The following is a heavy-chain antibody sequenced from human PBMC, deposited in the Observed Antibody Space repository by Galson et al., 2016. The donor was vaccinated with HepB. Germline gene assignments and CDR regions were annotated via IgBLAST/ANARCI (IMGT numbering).Heavy chain of an antibody. V-gene: IGHV3-33*01. CDR3: ARGLGSSWYHDAFDV. CDR2: IWYDGSNK. J-gene: IGHJ3*01. Sequence: SLRLSCAASGVTFRSYNMHWVRQAPGKGLEWVAVIWYDGSNKYYADSVKGRFTISRDNSKNTLYPQMNSLGAEDTAVYFCARGLGSSWYHDAFDVWGPRTLVTVSS. CDR1: GVTFRSYN. D-gene: IGHD6-13*01.